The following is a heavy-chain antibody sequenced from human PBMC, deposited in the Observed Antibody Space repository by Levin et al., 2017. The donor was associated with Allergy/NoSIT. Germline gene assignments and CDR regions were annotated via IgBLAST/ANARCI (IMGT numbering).Heavy chain of an antibody. J-gene: IGHJ6*02. CDR1: GYSFTVYY. CDR3: ARNGLPAMVRGIYHYYGMDV. D-gene: IGHD3-10*01. V-gene: IGHV1-2*02. Sequence: ASVKVSCKASGYSFTVYYMHWVRQAPGQGLEWMGWINPNSGGTDYAQNFQGRVTMTRDTSISTAYMELSRLRYDDSAVYYCARNGLPAMVRGIYHYYGMDVWGQGTTVTVSS. CDR2: INPNSGGT.